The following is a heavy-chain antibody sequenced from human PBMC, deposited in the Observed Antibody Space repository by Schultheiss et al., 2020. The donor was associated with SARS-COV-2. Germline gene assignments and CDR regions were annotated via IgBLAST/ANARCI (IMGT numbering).Heavy chain of an antibody. V-gene: IGHV3-23*01. CDR3: AKGREVRGVITAFDY. J-gene: IGHJ4*02. CDR2: ISSSSSYT. CDR1: GFTFSTYA. Sequence: GGSLRLSCAASGFTFSTYAMRWVRQAPGKGLEWVSYISSSSSYTNYADSVKGRFTISRDNSKNTLSLQMNSLRAEDTAVYYCAKGREVRGVITAFDYWGQGTLVTVSS. D-gene: IGHD3-10*01.